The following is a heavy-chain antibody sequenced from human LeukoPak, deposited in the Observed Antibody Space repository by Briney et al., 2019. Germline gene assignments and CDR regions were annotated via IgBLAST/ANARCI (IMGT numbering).Heavy chain of an antibody. CDR2: ICPGDSDT. Sequence: GESLKISCKGSGYGFSSYWIGWVRQMPGKGLEYMGIICPGDSDTRYSQSFQGQVTISVDKSITTAYLQWSSLKASDTAMYYCARHTTVGGSLRFDYWGQGTLVSVSS. J-gene: IGHJ4*02. CDR1: GYGFSSYW. V-gene: IGHV5-51*01. CDR3: ARHTTVGGSLRFDY. D-gene: IGHD4-23*01.